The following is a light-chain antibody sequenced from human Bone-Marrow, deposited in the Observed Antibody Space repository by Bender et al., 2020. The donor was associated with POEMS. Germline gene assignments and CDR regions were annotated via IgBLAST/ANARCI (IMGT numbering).Light chain of an antibody. CDR1: NSNIGTNA. J-gene: IGLJ3*02. CDR3: AAWDAGLRGGV. V-gene: IGLV1-44*01. Sequence: QSVLTQPPSASGTPGQRVTISCSGSNSNIGTNAVNWYQQFPGTAPKLLIYSGNQRPSGVPDRFYAFKSGHSASRAVSGLQCEDEADYYCAAWDAGLRGGVFGRGTKLSV. CDR2: SGN.